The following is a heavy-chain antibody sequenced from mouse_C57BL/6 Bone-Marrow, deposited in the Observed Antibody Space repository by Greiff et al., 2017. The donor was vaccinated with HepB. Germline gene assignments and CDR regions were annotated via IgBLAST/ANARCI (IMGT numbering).Heavy chain of an antibody. D-gene: IGHD2-2*01. CDR1: GYTFTSYW. CDR2: IDPSDSYT. Sequence: QVQLQQPGAELVMPGASVKLSCKASGYTFTSYWMHWVKQRPGQGLEWIGEIDPSDSYTNYNQKFKGKSTLTVDKSSSTAYMQLSSLTSEDSAVYYCARFYYGYPWFAYWGQGTLVTVSA. J-gene: IGHJ3*01. CDR3: ARFYYGYPWFAY. V-gene: IGHV1-69*01.